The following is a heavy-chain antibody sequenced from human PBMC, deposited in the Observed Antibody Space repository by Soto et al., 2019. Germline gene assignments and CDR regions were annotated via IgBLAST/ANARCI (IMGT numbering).Heavy chain of an antibody. J-gene: IGHJ6*02. Sequence: GASVKVSCKASGYTFTSYAMHWVRQAPGQRLEWMGWINAGNGNTKYSQKFQGRVTITRDTSASTAYMELSSLRSEDKAVYYCARDPSYYGTDVWGQGTTVTVSS. CDR1: GYTFTSYA. CDR3: ARDPSYYGTDV. V-gene: IGHV1-3*01. CDR2: INAGNGNT.